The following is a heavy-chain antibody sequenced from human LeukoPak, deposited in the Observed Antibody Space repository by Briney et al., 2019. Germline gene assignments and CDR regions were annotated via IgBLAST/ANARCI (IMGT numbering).Heavy chain of an antibody. CDR2: ISSSGSTI. Sequence: GGSLRLSCAASGFTFSSYEMNWVRQAPGKGLEWVSYISSSGSTIYYADSVKGRFTISRDNAKNSLYLQMNSLRAEDTAVYYCARDESGSYYLGYFDYWGQGTLVTVSS. V-gene: IGHV3-48*03. CDR1: GFTFSSYE. J-gene: IGHJ4*02. D-gene: IGHD1-26*01. CDR3: ARDESGSYYLGYFDY.